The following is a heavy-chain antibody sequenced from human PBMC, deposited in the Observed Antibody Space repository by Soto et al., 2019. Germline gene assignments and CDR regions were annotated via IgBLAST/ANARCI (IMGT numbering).Heavy chain of an antibody. J-gene: IGHJ3*02. CDR2: ISSSSSYI. CDR3: ARDAHYYDTQGAFDI. V-gene: IGHV3-21*01. Sequence: EVQLVESGGGLVKPGGSLRLSCAASGFTFSSYSMNWVRQAPGKGLEWVSSISSSSSYIYYADSVKGRFTISRDNAKNSLYLQMNSLRAEDTAVYYCARDAHYYDTQGAFDIWGQGTMVTVSS. D-gene: IGHD3-22*01. CDR1: GFTFSSYS.